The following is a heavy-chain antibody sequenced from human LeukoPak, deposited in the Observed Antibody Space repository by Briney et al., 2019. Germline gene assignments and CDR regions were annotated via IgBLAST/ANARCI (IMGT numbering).Heavy chain of an antibody. Sequence: ASETLSLTCAVYGGSFSGYYWSWIRQPPGKGLEWIGEINHSGSTNYNPSLKSRVTISVDTSKNQFSLKLSSVTAADTAVYYCAGDAYCTNGVCYSDYYYGMDVWGQGTTVTVSS. CDR3: AGDAYCTNGVCYSDYYYGMDV. J-gene: IGHJ6*02. V-gene: IGHV4-34*01. D-gene: IGHD2-8*01. CDR1: GGSFSGYY. CDR2: INHSGST.